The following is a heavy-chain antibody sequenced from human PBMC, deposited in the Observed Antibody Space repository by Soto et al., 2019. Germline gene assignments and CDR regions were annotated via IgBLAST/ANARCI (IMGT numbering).Heavy chain of an antibody. CDR3: ARHVTLGKRRITIFGVVPKLDYYYYYMDV. CDR1: GGSVTSGTYF. V-gene: IGHV4-61*01. J-gene: IGHJ6*03. D-gene: IGHD3-3*01. Sequence: SETLSLTCTVSGGSVTSGTYFWSWIRQPPGKGLEWIGYVYYSGTTNYNPSLQSRVTISRDTSNNQFSLKLNSVTAADTAVYYCARHVTLGKRRITIFGVVPKLDYYYYYMDVWGKGTTVTVSS. CDR2: VYYSGTT.